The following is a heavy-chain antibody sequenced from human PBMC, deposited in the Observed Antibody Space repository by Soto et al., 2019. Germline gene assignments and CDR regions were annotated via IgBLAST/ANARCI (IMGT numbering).Heavy chain of an antibody. CDR2: INHSGST. CDR3: ARGGYYGSGSYYFFSYYGMDV. J-gene: IGHJ6*02. D-gene: IGHD3-10*01. CDR1: GGSFSGYY. Sequence: LETLSLTCAVYGGSFSGYYWSWIRQPPGKGLEWIGEINHSGSTNYNPSLKSRVTISVDTSKNQFSLKLSSVTAADTAVYYCARGGYYGSGSYYFFSYYGMDVWGQGTTVTVSS. V-gene: IGHV4-34*01.